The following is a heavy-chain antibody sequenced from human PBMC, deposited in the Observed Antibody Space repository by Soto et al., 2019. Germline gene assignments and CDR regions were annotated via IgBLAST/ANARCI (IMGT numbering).Heavy chain of an antibody. D-gene: IGHD3-3*01. J-gene: IGHJ6*02. Sequence: ASVKVSCKASGYTFTSYAMHWVRQAPGQRLEWMGWINAGNGNTKYSQKFQGRVTITRDTSASTAYIELSSLRSEDTAVYYCARKRITIFGGGYYYGMDVWGQGTTVNVSS. CDR2: INAGNGNT. CDR3: ARKRITIFGGGYYYGMDV. CDR1: GYTFTSYA. V-gene: IGHV1-3*01.